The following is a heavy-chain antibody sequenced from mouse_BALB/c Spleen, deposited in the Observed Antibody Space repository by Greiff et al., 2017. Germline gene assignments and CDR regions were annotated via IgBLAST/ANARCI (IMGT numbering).Heavy chain of an antibody. CDR3: ARFPYGNYPYYYAMDY. CDR1: GYSFTGYT. CDR2: INPYNGGT. V-gene: IGHV1-18*01. D-gene: IGHD2-1*01. J-gene: IGHJ4*01. Sequence: VQLQQSGPELVKPGASMKISCKASGYSFTGYTMNWVKQSHGKNLEWIGLINPYNGGTSYNQKFKGKATLTVDKSSSTAYMELLSLTSEDSAVYYCARFPYGNYPYYYAMDYWGQGTSVTVSS.